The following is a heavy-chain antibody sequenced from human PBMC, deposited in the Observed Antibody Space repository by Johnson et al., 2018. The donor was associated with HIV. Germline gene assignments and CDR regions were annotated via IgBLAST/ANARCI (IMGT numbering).Heavy chain of an antibody. D-gene: IGHD6-6*01. J-gene: IGHJ3*02. V-gene: IGHV3-74*01. CDR3: ARDRKWVAARSGDAFDI. CDR1: GFTFSSYW. Sequence: VQLVESGGGLVQPGGSLRLSCAVSGFTFSSYWMHWVRQAPGKGLVWVSRINSDGSSTRYADSVKGRFTISRDNAKNTLYLQMNSLRAEDTAVYYCARDRKWVAARSGDAFDIWGQGTMVTVSS. CDR2: INSDGSST.